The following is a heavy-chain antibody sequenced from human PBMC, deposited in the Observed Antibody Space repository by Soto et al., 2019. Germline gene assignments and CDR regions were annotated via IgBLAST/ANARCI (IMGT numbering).Heavy chain of an antibody. CDR3: ARMWGIDYGDPFDY. Sequence: QVQLQESGPGLVKPSETLSLTCTVSGGSISSYYWSWIRQPPGKGLEWIGYIYYSGSTNYNPSLKSRVTISVDTSKNQFSLKLSSVTAADTAVYYCARMWGIDYGDPFDYWGQGTLVTVSS. CDR2: IYYSGST. D-gene: IGHD4-17*01. CDR1: GGSISSYY. V-gene: IGHV4-59*08. J-gene: IGHJ4*02.